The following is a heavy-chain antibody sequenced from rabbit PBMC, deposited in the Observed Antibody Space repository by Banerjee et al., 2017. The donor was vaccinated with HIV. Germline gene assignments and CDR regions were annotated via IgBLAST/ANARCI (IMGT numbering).Heavy chain of an antibody. J-gene: IGHJ6*01. CDR1: GIDLSSYFY. Sequence: QSLEESGGGLVQPGASLTLTCKASGIDLSSYFYMCWVRQAPGKGLEWIGCIDTGSGSTDYASWAKGRFTVSKTSSTTVTLQMTSLTAADTATYFCARGYDYIYGDSGYGYINLWGPGTLVTVS. CDR2: IDTGSGST. CDR3: ARGYDYIYGDSGYGYINL. V-gene: IGHV1S40*01. D-gene: IGHD6-1*01.